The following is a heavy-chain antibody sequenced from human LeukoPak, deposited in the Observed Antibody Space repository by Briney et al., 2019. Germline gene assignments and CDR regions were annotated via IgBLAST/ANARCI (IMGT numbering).Heavy chain of an antibody. D-gene: IGHD5-18*01. CDR3: ARVRGYSYGLEYYYYYMDV. CDR1: GGTFSSYS. V-gene: IGHV1-69*06. CDR2: IIPIFGTA. J-gene: IGHJ6*03. Sequence: SVKVSCKASGGTFSSYSISWVRQAPGQGLEWMGGIIPIFGTANYAQKFQGRVTITADKSTSTAYMELSSLRSEDTAAYYCARVRGYSYGLEYYYYYMDVWGKGTTVTVSS.